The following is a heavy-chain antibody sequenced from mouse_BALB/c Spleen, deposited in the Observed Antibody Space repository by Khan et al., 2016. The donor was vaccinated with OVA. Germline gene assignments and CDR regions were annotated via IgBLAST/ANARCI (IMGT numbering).Heavy chain of an antibody. Sequence: VQLQQSGTELVRPGALVRLSCTVSGFNIKDYYIHWVKQRPDQGLEWIGWIDPENGNTIYDPKFQGKATITADTSSNTAYLQLSSLTSEDTAVYYCPRSILLCFDYWGQGTPLTVSS. J-gene: IGHJ2*01. CDR3: PRSILLCFDY. CDR2: IDPENGNT. CDR1: GFNIKDYY. V-gene: IGHV14-1*02. D-gene: IGHD6-2*01.